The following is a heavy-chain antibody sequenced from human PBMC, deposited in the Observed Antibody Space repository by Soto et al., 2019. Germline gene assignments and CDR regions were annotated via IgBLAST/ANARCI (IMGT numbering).Heavy chain of an antibody. V-gene: IGHV1-18*01. D-gene: IGHD3-22*01. CDR1: GYTFTSYG. Sequence: ASVKVSCKASGYTFTSYGISWVRQAPGQGLEWMGWISAYNGNTNYAQKLQGRVTMTTDTSTSTAYMELRSLRSDDKAVYYCNRFYSYDSSGYHTDYWGQGTLVTVSS. CDR2: ISAYNGNT. CDR3: NRFYSYDSSGYHTDY. J-gene: IGHJ4*02.